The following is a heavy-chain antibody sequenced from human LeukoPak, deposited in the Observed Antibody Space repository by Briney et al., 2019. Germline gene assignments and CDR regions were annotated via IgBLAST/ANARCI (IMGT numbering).Heavy chain of an antibody. CDR3: ASSGRRW. Sequence: GGSLRLSCAASGFTFSNAWMSWVRQAPGKGLEWVSVIYSGGSTYYADSVKGRFTISRDNSKNTLYLQMNSLRAEGTAVYYCASSGRRWWGQGTLVTVSS. D-gene: IGHD3-10*01. CDR2: IYSGGST. J-gene: IGHJ4*02. CDR1: GFTFSNAW. V-gene: IGHV3-66*02.